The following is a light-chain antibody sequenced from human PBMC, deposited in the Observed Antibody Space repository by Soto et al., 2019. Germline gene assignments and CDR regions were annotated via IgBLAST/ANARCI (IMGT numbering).Light chain of an antibody. CDR2: GAS. CDR1: QSVRNSY. CDR3: QQYGSSPQT. Sequence: EIVMTQSPATLSVSPGERATLSCRASQSVRNSYLAWYQQKPGQAPRLLIYGASSRATGIPDTFSGSGSGTDFTLTISRLEPEDFAVYYCQQYGSSPQTFGQGTKVDIK. J-gene: IGKJ2*01. V-gene: IGKV3-20*01.